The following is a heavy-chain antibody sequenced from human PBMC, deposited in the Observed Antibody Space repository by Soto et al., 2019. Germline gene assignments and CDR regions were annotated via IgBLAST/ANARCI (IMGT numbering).Heavy chain of an antibody. CDR2: ISPKSGVT. D-gene: IGHD3-9*01. CDR1: GYSFINYY. J-gene: IGHJ4*02. V-gene: IGHV1-2*02. Sequence: ASVKVSCKASGYSFINYYTHWVRRAPGQGFEWMGGISPKSGVTDYAQKFQGRVSLTWDTSLNTAYMELSSLMSEDTAVYYCARPPGYISDWYYFDLWGQGTQVTVSS. CDR3: ARPPGYISDWYYFDL.